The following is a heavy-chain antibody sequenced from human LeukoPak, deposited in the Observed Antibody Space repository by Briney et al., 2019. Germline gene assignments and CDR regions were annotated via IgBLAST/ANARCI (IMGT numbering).Heavy chain of an antibody. CDR3: ARFRGFFVVVPAAMPRDYYYGMDV. CDR1: GGSISSSNW. D-gene: IGHD2-2*01. J-gene: IGHJ6*02. CDR2: SYHSGST. Sequence: SETLSLTCAVSGGSISSSNWWSWVRHPPGKGLEWIGESYHSGSTNYNPSLKSRVTISVDKSKTQFSLKLSSVPAADTAVYYCARFRGFFVVVPAAMPRDYYYGMDVWGQGTTVTVSS. V-gene: IGHV4-4*02.